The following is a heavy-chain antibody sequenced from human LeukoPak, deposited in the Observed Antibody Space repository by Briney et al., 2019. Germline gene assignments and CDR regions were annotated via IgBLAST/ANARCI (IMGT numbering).Heavy chain of an antibody. J-gene: IGHJ4*02. CDR3: ARDHDSSGYPLLFDY. CDR1: GFTFSSYS. V-gene: IGHV3-21*01. D-gene: IGHD3-22*01. CDR2: ISSSSSYI. Sequence: GGSLRLSCAASGFTFSSYSMNWVRQAPGKGLEWVSSISSSSSYIYYADSVKGRFTISRDNAKNSLYLQMNSLRAEDTAVYYCARDHDSSGYPLLFDYWGQGTLVTVSS.